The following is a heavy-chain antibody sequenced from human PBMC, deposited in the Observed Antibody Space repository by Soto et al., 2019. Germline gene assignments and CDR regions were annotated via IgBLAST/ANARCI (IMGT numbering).Heavy chain of an antibody. CDR1: GDSVSSNSAA. D-gene: IGHD3-22*01. V-gene: IGHV6-1*01. Sequence: PSQTLSLTCAISGDSVSSNSAAWNWIRQSPSRGLEWLGRTYYRSKWYCDYAVSVKSRITINPDTSKNQFSLQLNSVTPEDTAVYYCAREPEVVIRSSYYYYGMDVWGQGTTVTVSS. J-gene: IGHJ6*02. CDR2: TYYRSKWYC. CDR3: AREPEVVIRSSYYYYGMDV.